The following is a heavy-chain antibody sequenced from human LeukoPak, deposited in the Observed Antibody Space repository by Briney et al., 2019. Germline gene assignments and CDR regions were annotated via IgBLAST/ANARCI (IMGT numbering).Heavy chain of an antibody. CDR3: ARDFLTGYCYFDY. CDR2: INPSGGST. CDR1: GYTFTSYG. D-gene: IGHD3-9*01. Sequence: ASVKVSCKASGYTFTSYGISWVRQAPGQGLEWMGIINPSGGSTSYAQKFQGRVTMTGDTSTSTVYMELSSLRSEDTAVYYCARDFLTGYCYFDYWGQGTLVTVSS. J-gene: IGHJ4*02. V-gene: IGHV1-46*01.